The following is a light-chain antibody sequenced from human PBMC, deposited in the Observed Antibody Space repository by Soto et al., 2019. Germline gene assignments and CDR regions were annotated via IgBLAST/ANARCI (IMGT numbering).Light chain of an antibody. Sequence: QSVLTQRASVSGSPGQSITISCTGTSSDVGSYNLVSWYQQHPGKAPKLMIYEGSKRPSGVSNRFSGSKSGNTASLTISGLQAEDEADYYCCSYAGSSTSRVFGTGTKVTVL. CDR2: EGS. J-gene: IGLJ1*01. V-gene: IGLV2-23*01. CDR3: CSYAGSSTSRV. CDR1: SSDVGSYNL.